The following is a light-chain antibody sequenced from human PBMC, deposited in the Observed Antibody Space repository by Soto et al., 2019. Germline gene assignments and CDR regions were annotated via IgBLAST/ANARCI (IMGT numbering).Light chain of an antibody. CDR2: GAS. J-gene: IGKJ2*01. CDR1: QSVNNNY. V-gene: IGKV3-20*01. Sequence: EIVLTQSPGTLSLSPAERATLSCRASQSVNNNYLAWFPQKPSQAPRLLIDGASSRATGIPDRFSGSGSGTDFTLTISRQERADFAVYYCQQYGNSPQTFGQGTMVEIK. CDR3: QQYGNSPQT.